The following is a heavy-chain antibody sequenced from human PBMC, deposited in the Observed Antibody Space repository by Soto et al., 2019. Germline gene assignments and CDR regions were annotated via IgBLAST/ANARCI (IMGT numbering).Heavy chain of an antibody. Sequence: SETLSLTCTVSGGSISSYYWSWIRQPPGKGLEWIGYIYYSGSTNYNPSLKSRVTISVDTSKNQFSLKLSSVTAADTAVYYCARDKDMWHGRAGYYYYGMDVWGQGTTVTVSS. D-gene: IGHD6-19*01. J-gene: IGHJ6*02. V-gene: IGHV4-59*01. CDR1: GGSISSYY. CDR2: IYYSGST. CDR3: ARDKDMWHGRAGYYYYGMDV.